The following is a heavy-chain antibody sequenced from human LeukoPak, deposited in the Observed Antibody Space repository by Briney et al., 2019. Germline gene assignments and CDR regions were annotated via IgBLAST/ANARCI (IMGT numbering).Heavy chain of an antibody. CDR1: GYTFTGYY. Sequence: ASVKVSCKASGYTFTGYYMHWVRQAPGQGLEWMGWINPNSGGTNYAQKFQGRVTITTDESTSTAYMELSSLRSEDTAVYYCAREGIAARPDAFDIWGQGTMVTVSS. D-gene: IGHD6-6*01. CDR3: AREGIAARPDAFDI. V-gene: IGHV1-2*02. CDR2: INPNSGGT. J-gene: IGHJ3*02.